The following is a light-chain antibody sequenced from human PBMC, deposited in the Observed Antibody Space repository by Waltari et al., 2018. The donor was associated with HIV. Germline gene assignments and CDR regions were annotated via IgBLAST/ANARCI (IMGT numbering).Light chain of an antibody. J-gene: IGLJ2*01. V-gene: IGLV3-1*01. Sequence: YELTQPPSVSVSPGQTAIITCSGDKLGDKSASWYQQRPGQSPVLVIYEDAKRPSGIPERFSGSNSGNTATLTISGTQAMDEADYYCQGWDSNTPIFGGGTNLTVL. CDR3: QGWDSNTPI. CDR2: EDA. CDR1: KLGDKS.